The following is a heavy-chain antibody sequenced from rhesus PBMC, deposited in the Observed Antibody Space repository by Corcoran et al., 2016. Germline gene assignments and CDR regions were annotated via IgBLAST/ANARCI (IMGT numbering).Heavy chain of an antibody. V-gene: IGHV4-160*01. CDR1: GGSISSNY. CDR2: IYGMMGST. Sequence: QVQLQESGPGLVKPSETLSLTCAVSGGSISSNYWSWIRQPPGKGLEWIGYIYGMMGSTYYNPSLSSRVTISTDTSKNQFSLKLSSVTAADTAVYYCAGDWVTTVADDAFDFWGQGLRVTVSS. CDR3: AGDWVTTVADDAFDF. J-gene: IGHJ3*01. D-gene: IGHD4-29*01.